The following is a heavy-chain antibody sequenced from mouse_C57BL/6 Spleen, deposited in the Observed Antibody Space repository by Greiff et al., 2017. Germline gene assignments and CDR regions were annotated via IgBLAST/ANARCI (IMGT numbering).Heavy chain of an antibody. J-gene: IGHJ4*01. D-gene: IGHD2-4*01. CDR3: ARGGGDYDGVFYAMDY. CDR2: IDPSDSYT. Sequence: QVQLQQPGAELVKPGASVKLSCKASGYTFTSYWMQWVKQRPGQGLEWIGEIDPSDSYTNYNQKFKGKATLTVDTSSSTAYMQLSSLTSEDSAVYYCARGGGDYDGVFYAMDYWGQGTSVTVSS. CDR1: GYTFTSYW. V-gene: IGHV1-50*01.